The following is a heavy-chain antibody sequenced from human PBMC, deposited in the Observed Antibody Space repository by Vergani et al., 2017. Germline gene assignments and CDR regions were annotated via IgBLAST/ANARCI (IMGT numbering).Heavy chain of an antibody. CDR2: IWSDGSNK. Sequence: QVQLVESEGGVVQPGRSLTLSCVASGFTFSSHGMHWVRQAPGKGLEWVAVIWSDGSNKYYGDSVKGRFTISRDNSKNTLYLQMNSLRVEDTAVYYCARLGNEKRLDSWGQGTLVTVSS. D-gene: IGHD1-1*01. J-gene: IGHJ5*01. CDR3: ARLGNEKRLDS. V-gene: IGHV3-33*01. CDR1: GFTFSSHG.